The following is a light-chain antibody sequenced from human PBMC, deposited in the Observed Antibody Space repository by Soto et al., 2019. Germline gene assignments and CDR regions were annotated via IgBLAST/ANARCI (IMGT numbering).Light chain of an antibody. CDR3: QTWGTGIHVV. CDR1: SGHSSYA. J-gene: IGLJ2*01. CDR2: LNSDVSH. Sequence: QLVLTQAPSASASLGASVKLTCTLSSGHSSYAIAWHQQQPEKGPRYLMKLNSDVSHSKGDGIPDRFSGSSSGAERYLTISSRKSEDEADYYCQTWGTGIHVVFGGGTKLTVL. V-gene: IGLV4-69*01.